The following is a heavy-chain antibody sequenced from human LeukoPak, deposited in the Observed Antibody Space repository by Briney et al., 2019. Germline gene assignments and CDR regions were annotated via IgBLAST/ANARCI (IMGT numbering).Heavy chain of an antibody. CDR2: INPNSGDT. V-gene: IGHV1-2*02. CDR3: VRDPSYSSGSGY. CDR1: GYTFTSYY. Sequence: GASVKVSCKASGYTFTSYYMHWVRQAPGQGLEWMGWINPNSGDTKYAQKFQGRVTMTRDTSISTAYMELRRLRFDDTAVYYCVRDPSYSSGSGYWGQGTLVTVSS. J-gene: IGHJ4*02. D-gene: IGHD6-19*01.